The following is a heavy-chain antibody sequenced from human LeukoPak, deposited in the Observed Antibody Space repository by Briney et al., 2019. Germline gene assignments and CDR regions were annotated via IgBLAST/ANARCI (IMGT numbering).Heavy chain of an antibody. V-gene: IGHV4-61*02. J-gene: IGHJ6*03. CDR3: ARAAYASNYYYYYYMDV. Sequence: SETLPLTCTVSGGSISSGIYYWSWIRQPAGKGLEWIGRIYTSGTTNYSPSLKSRVTISLDTSKNQFSLELSSVTAADTAVYYCARAAYASNYYYYYYMDVWGKGTTVTISS. CDR2: IYTSGTT. D-gene: IGHD3-10*01. CDR1: GGSISSGIYY.